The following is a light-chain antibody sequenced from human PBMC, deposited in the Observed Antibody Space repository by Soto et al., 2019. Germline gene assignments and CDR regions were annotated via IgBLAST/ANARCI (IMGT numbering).Light chain of an antibody. CDR1: QDITTS. CDR2: AAS. V-gene: IGKV1-16*01. CDR3: QQYETYPLS. J-gene: IGKJ4*01. Sequence: DIQMTQSPSSLSASIGDRVTFTCRANQDITTSLAWFQQKPGIGPKSLIYAASSLHTGVPSRFSGSGSGTEFSLTISNLQPEDFATYYCQQYETYPLSFGGGTKVEI.